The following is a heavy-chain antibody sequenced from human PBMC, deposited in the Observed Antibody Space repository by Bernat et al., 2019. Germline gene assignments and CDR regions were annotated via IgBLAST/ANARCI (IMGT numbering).Heavy chain of an antibody. J-gene: IGHJ4*02. CDR3: VRGGTTLVTPRSFFFDF. D-gene: IGHD4-23*01. Sequence: QVQLVQSGAEVKKPVASVKVSCKASGYTFSGYYIHWVRQAPVQGLEWMGWINPNSGGPNYPHEFQGRVTMPRDTSISTVYMELSRLRSDDTAVYYCVRGGTTLVTPRSFFFDFWGQGNLLTVSS. CDR1: GYTFSGYY. CDR2: INPNSGGP. V-gene: IGHV1-2*02.